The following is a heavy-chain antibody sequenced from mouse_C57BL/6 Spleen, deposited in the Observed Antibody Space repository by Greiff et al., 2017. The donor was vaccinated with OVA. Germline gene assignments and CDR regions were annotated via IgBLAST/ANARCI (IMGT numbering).Heavy chain of an antibody. CDR3: ARGLISYAMDY. V-gene: IGHV1-82*01. J-gene: IGHJ4*01. CDR1: GYAFSSSW. Sequence: QVHVKQSGPELVKPGASVKISCKASGYAFSSSWMNWVKQRPGKGLEWIGRIYPGDGDTNYNGKFKGKATLTADKSSSTANMQLSSLTSEDSAVYFCARGLISYAMDYWGQGTSVTVSS. CDR2: IYPGDGDT. D-gene: IGHD1-3*01.